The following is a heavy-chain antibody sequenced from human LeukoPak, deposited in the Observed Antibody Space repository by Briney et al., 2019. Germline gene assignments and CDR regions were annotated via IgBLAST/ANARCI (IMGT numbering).Heavy chain of an antibody. CDR1: GGSISSSNN. CDR3: ARYYLQWLARSTNWFDP. J-gene: IGHJ5*02. V-gene: IGHV4-39*07. CDR2: IYYGGST. D-gene: IGHD6-19*01. Sequence: PSETLSLTCTVSGGSISSSNNWGWIRQPPGKGLEWIGSIYYGGSTYYNPSLKSRVTISVDTSKNQFSLKLSSVTAADTAVYYCARYYLQWLARSTNWFDPWGQGTLVTVSS.